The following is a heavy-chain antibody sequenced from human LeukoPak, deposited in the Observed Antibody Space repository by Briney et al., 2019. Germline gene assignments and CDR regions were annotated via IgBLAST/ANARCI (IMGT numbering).Heavy chain of an antibody. CDR3: ARASYDSSGYRVLDY. V-gene: IGHV1-2*06. J-gene: IGHJ4*02. D-gene: IGHD3-22*01. CDR1: GYTFTGYY. CDR2: INPNSGGT. Sequence: ASVKVSCKASGYTFTGYYMHWVRQAPGQGLEWMGRINPNSGGTNYAQKFQGRVTMTRDTSISTAYMELSRLRSDDTAVYYCARASYDSSGYRVLDYWGQGTLVTVSS.